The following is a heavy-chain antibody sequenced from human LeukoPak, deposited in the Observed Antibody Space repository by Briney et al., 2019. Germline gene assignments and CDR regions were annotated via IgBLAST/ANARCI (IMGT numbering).Heavy chain of an antibody. D-gene: IGHD6-13*01. V-gene: IGHV1-8*03. CDR3: ARVPYSSSTAYFDY. J-gene: IGHJ4*02. CDR2: MNPNSGNT. CDR1: GYTFTSYD. Sequence: ASVKVSCKASGYTFTSYDINWVRQATGQGLEWMGWMNPNSGNTGYAQKFQGRVTITRNTSISTAYMELSSLRSEDTAIYYCARVPYSSSTAYFDYWGQGTLVTVSS.